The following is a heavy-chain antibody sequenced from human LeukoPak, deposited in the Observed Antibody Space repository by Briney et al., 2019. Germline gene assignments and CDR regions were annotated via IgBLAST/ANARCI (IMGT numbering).Heavy chain of an antibody. D-gene: IGHD3-22*01. Sequence: ESLKISCRGSGYSFGNYWIAWVRQMPGKGLEWMGIVYPGDSSTKYSPSFQGQVTISVDRSINTAYLQWSSLTASDTAMYYCARLTDYYDSSGYYRNYNWFDPWGQGTLVTASS. CDR3: ARLTDYYDSSGYYRNYNWFDP. V-gene: IGHV5-51*01. CDR2: VYPGDSST. CDR1: GYSFGNYW. J-gene: IGHJ5*02.